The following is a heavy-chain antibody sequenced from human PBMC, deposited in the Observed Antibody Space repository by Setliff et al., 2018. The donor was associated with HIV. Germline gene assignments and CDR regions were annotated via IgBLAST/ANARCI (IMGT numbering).Heavy chain of an antibody. CDR1: GGSISIYY. D-gene: IGHD5-18*01. J-gene: IGHJ4*02. CDR2: IDYTGST. Sequence: SETLSLTCTVSGGSISIYYWSWIRQPPGKGLEWIGYIDYTGSTNYNPSLKSRVTISPGTSKNQFSLKLTSVTAADTAVYYCARLSDTAMASFDSWGQGILVTVSS. V-gene: IGHV4-59*08. CDR3: ARLSDTAMASFDS.